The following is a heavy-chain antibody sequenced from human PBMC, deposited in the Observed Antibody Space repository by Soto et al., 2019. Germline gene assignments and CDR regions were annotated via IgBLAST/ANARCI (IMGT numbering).Heavy chain of an antibody. V-gene: IGHV1-18*01. CDR3: ARINYDILTGSDLYGMDV. CDR2: ISAYNGNT. Sequence: ASLKLSCKASGYPFTSYGITWVRHSPGQGLEWMGWISAYNGNTNYAQKLQGRVTMTTDTSTSTAYMELRSLRSDDTAVYYCARINYDILTGSDLYGMDVWGQGTTVTVS. CDR1: GYPFTSYG. D-gene: IGHD3-9*01. J-gene: IGHJ6*02.